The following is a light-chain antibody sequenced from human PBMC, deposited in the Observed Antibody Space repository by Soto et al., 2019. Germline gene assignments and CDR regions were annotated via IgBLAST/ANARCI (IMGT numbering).Light chain of an antibody. CDR3: SSYRRSSTVI. Sequence: QSALTQPASVSGSPGQSITISCTGTSSDVGGYNYVSWYQQHPGKAPKLLIYGVNNRPSGVSNRFSGPKSGNTASLTISGLQAEDEADYYCSSYRRSSTVIFGGGTKLTVL. CDR2: GVN. CDR1: SSDVGGYNY. V-gene: IGLV2-14*01. J-gene: IGLJ2*01.